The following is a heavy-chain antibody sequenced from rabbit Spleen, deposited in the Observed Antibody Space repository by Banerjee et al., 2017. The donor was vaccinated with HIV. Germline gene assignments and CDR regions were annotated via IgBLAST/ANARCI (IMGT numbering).Heavy chain of an antibody. J-gene: IGHJ4*01. CDR3: VREAGYGGYGDGNL. D-gene: IGHD6-1*01. CDR1: GFSFNSGYD. V-gene: IGHV1S40*01. CDR2: IYAGSSDST. Sequence: QSLEESGGGLVKPGASLTLTCKASGFSFNSGYDMCWVRQAPGKGLEWIACIYAGSSDSTYSATWAKGRFTLSKTSSTTVTLQLTSLTAADTATYFCVREAGYGGYGDGNLWGPGTLVTVS.